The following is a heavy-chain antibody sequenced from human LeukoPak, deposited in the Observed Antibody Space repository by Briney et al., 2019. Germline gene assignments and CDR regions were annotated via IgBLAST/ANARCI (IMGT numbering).Heavy chain of an antibody. J-gene: IGHJ4*02. Sequence: GAGVKVSCKASGYTFTSYGISWVRQTPGEGLEWMGWVSAYNGNTNYAQKLQGRVTMTTDTSTSTDYMELRSLRSDDTAVYYCARDDGGNSRGGYWGQGTLVTVSS. CDR3: ARDDGGNSRGGY. V-gene: IGHV1-18*01. CDR2: VSAYNGNT. D-gene: IGHD4-23*01. CDR1: GYTFTSYG.